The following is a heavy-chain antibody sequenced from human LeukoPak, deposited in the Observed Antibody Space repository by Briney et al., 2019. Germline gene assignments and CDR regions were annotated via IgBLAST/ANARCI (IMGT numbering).Heavy chain of an antibody. D-gene: IGHD1-26*01. V-gene: IGHV4-59*08. CDR1: GGSISSYY. J-gene: IGHJ4*02. CDR2: IYYSGST. Sequence: SETLSLTCTVSGGSISSYYWSWIRQPPGKGLEWIGFIYYSGSTNYNPSLKSRVSISIDTSKNQFSLKLSSVTAADTAVYYCASLRERSYYARGFDYWGQGTLVTVSS. CDR3: ASLRERSYYARGFDY.